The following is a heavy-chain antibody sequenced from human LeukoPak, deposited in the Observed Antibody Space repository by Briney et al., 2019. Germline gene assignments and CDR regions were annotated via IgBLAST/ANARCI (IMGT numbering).Heavy chain of an antibody. CDR1: GYTFIGYY. J-gene: IGHJ4*02. CDR2: INPNSGGT. D-gene: IGHD6-19*01. V-gene: IGHV1-2*02. CDR3: ARGDPIAVAGTTGFDY. Sequence: SVKVSCKASGYTFIGYYVHWVRQAPGQGLEWMGWINPNSGGTNYAQKFQGRVTMTRDTSISTAYMELSRLRSDDTAVYYCARGDPIAVAGTTGFDYWGQGTLVTVSS.